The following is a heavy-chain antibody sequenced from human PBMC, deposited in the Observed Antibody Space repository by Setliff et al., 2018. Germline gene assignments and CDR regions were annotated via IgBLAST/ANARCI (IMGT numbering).Heavy chain of an antibody. CDR2: INHRGTT. CDR1: GGSFSGYY. J-gene: IGHJ5*02. D-gene: IGHD3-22*01. V-gene: IGHV4-34*01. Sequence: SETLSLTCAVYGGSFSGYYWNWIRQAPGKGLEWIGEINHRGTTSYTPSLKGRVTISVDTSKNLFSLKLSSVTAADTAVYFCARGPRFDYESPTYRRRFDPWG. CDR3: ARGPRFDYESPTYRRRFDP.